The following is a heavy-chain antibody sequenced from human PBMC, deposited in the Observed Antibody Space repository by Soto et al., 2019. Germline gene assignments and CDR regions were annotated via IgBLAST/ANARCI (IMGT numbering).Heavy chain of an antibody. V-gene: IGHV4-39*01. D-gene: IGHD2-21*01. CDR1: GGSISTSRSY. Sequence: QLQLLESGPGLVKASENLSLTCSVSGGSISTSRSYWAWIRQPPGKGLEWLENIFYSGSTFYNPSLASRVSVSVDTSKNEFSLKLRSVTAADTAVYYCARQPTTGDTDLWFDPWGQGTLVTVSS. CDR3: ARQPTTGDTDLWFDP. J-gene: IGHJ5*02. CDR2: IFYSGST.